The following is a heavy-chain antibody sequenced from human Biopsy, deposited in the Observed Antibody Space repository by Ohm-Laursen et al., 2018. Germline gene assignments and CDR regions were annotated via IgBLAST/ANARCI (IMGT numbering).Heavy chain of an antibody. J-gene: IGHJ6*02. Sequence: SETLSLTCSVSGGSMTGYEWSWIRLAPGKGLEWIGHIYYSVVTNYNPSLQSRVSISVDTSRNQVSLTLSSVTAADTAVYYCARDSGILNYGNFKYYHYYGMDVWGQGTKVTVSS. V-gene: IGHV4-59*01. D-gene: IGHD4-11*01. CDR3: ARDSGILNYGNFKYYHYYGMDV. CDR1: GGSMTGYE. CDR2: IYYSVVT.